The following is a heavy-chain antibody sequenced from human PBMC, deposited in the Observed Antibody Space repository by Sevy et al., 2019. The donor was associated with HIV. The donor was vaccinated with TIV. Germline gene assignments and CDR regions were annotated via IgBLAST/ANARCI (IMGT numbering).Heavy chain of an antibody. D-gene: IGHD3-22*01. CDR2: ISAYNRHT. J-gene: IGHJ4*02. CDR3: ARWGPFQFDSSGFSDN. Sequence: DAVKVSCKASGYTFTSFGITWVRQAPRQGLERTGWISAYNRHTNYQQKFQGRLTMTTDTSTTQAYMELRGLRSDDTAVYFCARWGPFQFDSSGFSDNWGQGTLVTVSS. CDR1: GYTFTSFG. V-gene: IGHV1-18*04.